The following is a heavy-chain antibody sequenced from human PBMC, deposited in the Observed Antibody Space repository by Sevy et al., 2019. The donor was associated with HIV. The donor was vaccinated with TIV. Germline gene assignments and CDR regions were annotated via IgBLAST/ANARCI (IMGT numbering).Heavy chain of an antibody. CDR1: GFTFNNAW. D-gene: IGHD3-22*01. V-gene: IGHV3-15*01. J-gene: IGHJ4*02. CDR3: IYYYDSSGKKTFDY. CDR2: IKSKTDGGTT. Sequence: GGSLRLSCAASGFTFNNAWMSWVRQAPGKGLEWVGRIKSKTDGGTTDYAAPVKGRFTISRDDSTNTVYVQMNSLKTEDTALYYCIYYYDSSGKKTFDYLGQGTLVTVSS.